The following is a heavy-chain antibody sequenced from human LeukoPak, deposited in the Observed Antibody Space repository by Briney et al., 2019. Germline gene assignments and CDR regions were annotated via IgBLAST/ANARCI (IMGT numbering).Heavy chain of an antibody. Sequence: SETLSLTCTVSGGSISSYYWSWIRQPPGKGLEWIGYIYYSGSTNYNPSLKSRVTISVDTSKNQFSLKLSSVTAADTAVYYCARGYYDYYMHVWGKGTTVTVSS. V-gene: IGHV4-59*01. CDR1: GGSISSYY. J-gene: IGHJ6*03. CDR2: IYYSGST. CDR3: ARGYYDYYMHV.